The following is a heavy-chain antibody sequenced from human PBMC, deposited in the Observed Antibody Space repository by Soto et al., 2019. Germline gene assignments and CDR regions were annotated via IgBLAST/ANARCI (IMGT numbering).Heavy chain of an antibody. V-gene: IGHV4-39*01. D-gene: IGHD3-22*01. CDR2: IYYSGST. CDR3: ARFSYYYDSSGYYGAFDI. Sequence: SETLSLTCTFSGGSISSSSYYWGWIRQPPGKGLEWIGSIYYSGSTYYNPSLKSRVTISVDTSKNQFSLKLSSVTAADTAVYYCARFSYYYDSSGYYGAFDIWGQGTMVTVSS. J-gene: IGHJ3*02. CDR1: GGSISSSSYY.